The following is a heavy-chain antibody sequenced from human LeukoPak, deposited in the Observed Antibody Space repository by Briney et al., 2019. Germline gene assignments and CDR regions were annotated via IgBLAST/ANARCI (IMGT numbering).Heavy chain of an antibody. V-gene: IGHV4-39*01. D-gene: IGHD2-21*02. J-gene: IGHJ6*02. CDR2: IYYSGST. CDR3: ASPSLAYCGGDCRYYSGMDV. Sequence: SETLSLTCTVSGGSISSSSYYWGWIRQLPWKGLEWIGSIYYSGSTYYNPSLKSRVTISVDTSKNQFSLKLSSVTAADTAVYYCASPSLAYCGGDCRYYSGMDVWGQGTTVTVSS. CDR1: GGSISSSSYY.